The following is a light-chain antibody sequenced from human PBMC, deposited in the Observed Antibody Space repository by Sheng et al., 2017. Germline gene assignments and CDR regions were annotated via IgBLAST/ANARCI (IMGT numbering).Light chain of an antibody. CDR3: QQSYSTPLT. V-gene: IGKV3-11*01. CDR2: DAF. CDR1: QNVGSY. J-gene: IGKJ4*01. Sequence: EIVLTQSPATLSLSPGERATLSCRASQNVGSYLAWYQQKPGQAPRLLIYDAFNRAIGIPARFSGSGSGTDFTLTISSLQPEDFATYYCQQSYSTPLTFGGGTKVEIK.